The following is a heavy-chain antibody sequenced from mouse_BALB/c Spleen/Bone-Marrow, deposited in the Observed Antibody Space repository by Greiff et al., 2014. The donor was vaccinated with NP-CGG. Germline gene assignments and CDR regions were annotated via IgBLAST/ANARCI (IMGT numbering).Heavy chain of an antibody. Sequence: VPLQQSGAELLKPGASVQLSCPASGFNIKDTYMHWGEQKPEQGLGGIGRIDPANGNTKYDPKFQGKATITADTSSNTAYLQLSSLTSEDTAVYYCASYYYGSSSFAYWGQGTMVTVSA. CDR1: GFNIKDTY. D-gene: IGHD1-1*01. V-gene: IGHV14-3*02. J-gene: IGHJ3*01. CDR3: ASYYYGSSSFAY. CDR2: IDPANGNT.